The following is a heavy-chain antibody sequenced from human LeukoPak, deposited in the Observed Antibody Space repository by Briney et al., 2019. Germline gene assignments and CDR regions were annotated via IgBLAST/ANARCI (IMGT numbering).Heavy chain of an antibody. CDR1: GGTFSSYA. V-gene: IGHV1-69*13. CDR2: IIPIFGTA. CDR3: ARPQINYYGSVSYGGTYYYYGMDV. D-gene: IGHD3-10*01. J-gene: IGHJ6*02. Sequence: SVKVSCKASGGTFSSYAISWVRQAPGQGLEWMGGIIPIFGTANYAQKFQGRVTITADESTSTAYMELSSLRSEDTAVYYCARPQINYYGSVSYGGTYYYYGMDVWGQGTTVTVSS.